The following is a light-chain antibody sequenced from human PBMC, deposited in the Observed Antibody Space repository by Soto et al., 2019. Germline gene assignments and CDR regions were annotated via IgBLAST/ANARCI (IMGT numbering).Light chain of an antibody. CDR3: RHFGGSPYN. CDR1: QSLSSSY. J-gene: IGKJ2*01. CDR2: GAS. Sequence: EIVLTQSPDTLSLAPGDTATLSCRASQSLSSSYLAWYQQRPGQAPRLLIYGASSRATGIPDRFRGSGSGTDFTLTISRLEPEDFAVYYCRHFGGSPYNFGQGTKLDIK. V-gene: IGKV3-20*01.